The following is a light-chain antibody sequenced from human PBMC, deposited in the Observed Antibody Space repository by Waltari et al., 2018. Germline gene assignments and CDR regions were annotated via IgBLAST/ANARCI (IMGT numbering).Light chain of an antibody. V-gene: IGLV2-23*02. CDR1: SNDIGSYNF. CDR3: FSYAGSNSFA. CDR2: DVS. Sequence: QSVLTQPASVSGSPGPSITVSCIGTSNDIGSYNFVSWFQQHPGRAPKLMIYDVSERPLGVSNRFSGSKSGNTASLTISGLQAEDEADYYCFSYAGSNSFAFGGGTRVTVL. J-gene: IGLJ2*01.